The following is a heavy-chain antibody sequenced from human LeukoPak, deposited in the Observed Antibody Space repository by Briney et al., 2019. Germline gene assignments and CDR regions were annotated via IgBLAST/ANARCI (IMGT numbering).Heavy chain of an antibody. CDR3: ARGSRLRSTFGVVIIPQMGPHWFDP. CDR1: GGSVSSGGYY. CDR2: IYTSGST. D-gene: IGHD3-3*01. J-gene: IGHJ5*02. Sequence: PSETLSLTCTVSGGSVSSGGYYWNWIRQPAGKGLEWIGRIYTSGSTNYNPSLKSRVTISVDTSKNQFSLKLSSVTAADTAVYYCARGSRLRSTFGVVIIPQMGPHWFDPWGQGTLVTVSS. V-gene: IGHV4-61*02.